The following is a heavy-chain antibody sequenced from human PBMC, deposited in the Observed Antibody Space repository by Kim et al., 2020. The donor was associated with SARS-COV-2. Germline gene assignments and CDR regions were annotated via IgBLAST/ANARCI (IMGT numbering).Heavy chain of an antibody. CDR2: ISAYNGNT. J-gene: IGHJ4*02. D-gene: IGHD1-26*01. CDR3: ARDRSGSYHSPIDY. Sequence: ASVKVSCKASGYTFTSYGISWVRQAPGQGLEWMGWISAYNGNTNYAQKLQGRVTMTTDTSTSTAYMELRSLRSDDTAVYYCARDRSGSYHSPIDYWGQGTLVTVSS. CDR1: GYTFTSYG. V-gene: IGHV1-18*01.